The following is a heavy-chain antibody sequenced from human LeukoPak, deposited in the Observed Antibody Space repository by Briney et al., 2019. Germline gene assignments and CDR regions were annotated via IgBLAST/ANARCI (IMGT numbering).Heavy chain of an antibody. Sequence: GGSLRLSCAASGFSFSSYGMHWVRQAPGRGLEWVAVISYDGSNKYYADSVKGRFTISRDNSKNTLYLQMNSLRAEDTAVYYCAKDERYSYGYFPFDHWGQGTLVTVSS. V-gene: IGHV3-30*18. CDR3: AKDERYSYGYFPFDH. CDR2: ISYDGSNK. J-gene: IGHJ4*02. CDR1: GFSFSSYG. D-gene: IGHD5-18*01.